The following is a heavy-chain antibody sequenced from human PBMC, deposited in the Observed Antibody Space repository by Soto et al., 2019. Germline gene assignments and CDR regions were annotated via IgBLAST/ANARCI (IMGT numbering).Heavy chain of an antibody. V-gene: IGHV4-59*08. J-gene: IGHJ6*03. CDR3: ARRRPYSTSSNYYYYLDV. D-gene: IGHD6-6*01. CDR2: ISYSGST. CDR1: GGSISNFY. Sequence: QVQLQESGPGLVKPSETLSLTCTVSGGSISNFYWNWIRQPPGKGLEWIGYISYSGSTNYNPSLQSRVTISVDTSENQFSLRLTSVTAADTAVYYCARRRPYSTSSNYYYYLDVWGKGTTVTVSS.